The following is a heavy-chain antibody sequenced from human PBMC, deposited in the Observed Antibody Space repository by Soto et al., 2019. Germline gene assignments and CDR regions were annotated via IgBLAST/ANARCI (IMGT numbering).Heavy chain of an antibody. CDR2: ISRNGGST. J-gene: IGHJ5*02. Sequence: GGSLRLSCAASGFTFSSYAMHWVRQAPGKGLEYVSAISRNGGSTSYANSVKGRFTISRDNSKNTLYLQMGSLRAEDMAVYYCARAFGYASWFDPWGQGT. V-gene: IGHV3-64*01. CDR1: GFTFSSYA. CDR3: ARAFGYASWFDP. D-gene: IGHD2-2*01.